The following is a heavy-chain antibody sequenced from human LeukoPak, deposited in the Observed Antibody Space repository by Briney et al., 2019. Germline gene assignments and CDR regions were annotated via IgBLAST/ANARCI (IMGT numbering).Heavy chain of an antibody. CDR3: AKGGSITIFGVVIIGELDY. D-gene: IGHD3-3*01. J-gene: IGHJ4*02. Sequence: GGSLRLSCAASGFTFSSYNMNWVRQAPGKGLEWVSSISSSSSYIYYADSVKGRFTISRDNSKNTLHLQMNSLRAGDTAIYYCAKGGSITIFGVVIIGELDYWGQGTLVTVSS. CDR1: GFTFSSYN. V-gene: IGHV3-21*04. CDR2: ISSSSSYI.